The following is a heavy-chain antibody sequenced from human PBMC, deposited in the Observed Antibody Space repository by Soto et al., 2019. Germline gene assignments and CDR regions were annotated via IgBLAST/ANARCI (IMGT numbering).Heavy chain of an antibody. CDR1: GYTFSSYG. CDR3: TKDGSSVIPAAHPRRYGMDV. D-gene: IGHD2-2*01. J-gene: IGHJ6*02. CDR2: ISYDGGNE. Sequence: GGSLRLSCAASGYTFSSYGMHWVRQAPGKGLEWVALISYDGGNEYYADSVKGRFTISRDNFKNTQYLQMNSLRAEDTAVYYCTKDGSSVIPAAHPRRYGMDVWGQGTTVTVSS. V-gene: IGHV3-30*18.